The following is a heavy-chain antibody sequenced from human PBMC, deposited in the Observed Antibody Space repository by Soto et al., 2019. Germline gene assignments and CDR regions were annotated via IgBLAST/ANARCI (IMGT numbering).Heavy chain of an antibody. CDR3: AKDQGYSTSYYGYVDL. Sequence: GGSLRLSCAASGFTFSSYGMHWVRQAPGKGLEWVAVISKDGSVKYYAESVKGRFTISRDNSKNTLYLQMNSLRPEDTALYYCAKDQGYSTSYYGYVDLWGRGTLVTVSS. J-gene: IGHJ2*01. CDR2: ISKDGSVK. CDR1: GFTFSSYG. D-gene: IGHD6-13*01. V-gene: IGHV3-30*18.